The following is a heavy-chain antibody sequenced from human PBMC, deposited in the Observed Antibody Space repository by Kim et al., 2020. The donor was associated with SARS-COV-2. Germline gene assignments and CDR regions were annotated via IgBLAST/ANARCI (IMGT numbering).Heavy chain of an antibody. CDR3: ATSSSYSSSWGPFDY. CDR1: GYTFTGYY. Sequence: ASVKVSCEGSGYTFTGYYMHWVRQAPGQGLEWMGWMNPNSGASNSAQKFQGRVSMTRDTSISTAYVGLTRLTSDDTAVYYCATSSSYSSSWGPFDYWGQGTLVTVSS. V-gene: IGHV1-2*02. CDR2: MNPNSGAS. J-gene: IGHJ4*02. D-gene: IGHD6-13*01.